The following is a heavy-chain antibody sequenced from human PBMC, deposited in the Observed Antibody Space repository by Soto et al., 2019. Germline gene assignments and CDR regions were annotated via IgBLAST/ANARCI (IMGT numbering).Heavy chain of an antibody. CDR1: GGSISSYY. D-gene: IGHD2-8*01. V-gene: IGHV4-59*12. CDR2: ISYSGST. CDR3: ARSAQWDGFDP. J-gene: IGHJ3*01. Sequence: SETLSLTCTVSGGSISSYYWSWIRQPPGKGLEWIGYISYSGSTFYNSSLKSRVTISLDTSKNQFSLKLTSVTAADTAIYYCARSAQWDGFDPWGQGTMVTVSS.